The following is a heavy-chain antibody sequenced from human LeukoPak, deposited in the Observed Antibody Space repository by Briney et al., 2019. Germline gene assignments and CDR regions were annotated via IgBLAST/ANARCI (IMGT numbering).Heavy chain of an antibody. CDR1: GFTFDDYA. CDR3: AKALMKGYYYYGMDV. CDR2: ISWNSGSI. Sequence: GGSLRLSCAASGFTFDDYAMHWVRQAPGKGLGWVSGISWNSGSIGYADSVKGRFTISRDNAKNSLYLQMNSLRAEDTALYYCAKALMKGYYYYGMDVWGQGTTVTVSS. J-gene: IGHJ6*02. V-gene: IGHV3-9*01. D-gene: IGHD2-8*01.